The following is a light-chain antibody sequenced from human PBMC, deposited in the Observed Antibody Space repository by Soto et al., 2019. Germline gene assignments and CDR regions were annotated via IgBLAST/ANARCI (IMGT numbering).Light chain of an antibody. CDR3: EAWDGSLNGVV. CDR2: SNN. CDR1: SSNIGSNN. V-gene: IGLV1-44*01. J-gene: IGLJ2*01. Sequence: QSVLTQTPSASGTPGQRVNISCSGSSSNIGSNNVNWYQQLPGTAPKLLIYSNNQRPSGVPDRFSGSKSGTSASLAISGLQSEDEADYYCEAWDGSLNGVVFGGGTKLTVL.